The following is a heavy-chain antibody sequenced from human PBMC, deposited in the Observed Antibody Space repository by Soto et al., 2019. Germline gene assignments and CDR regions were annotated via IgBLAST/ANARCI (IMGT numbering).Heavy chain of an antibody. CDR1: GGSFSGYY. Sequence: QVQLQQWGAGLLKPSETLSLTCAVYGGSFSGYYWSWIRQPPGKGLEWIGEINHSGSTNYNPSLKSRVTISVDTSKKQFSLKLRSVTAAETAVYYCARGQRIQLWLGRSYYFDYWGQGTLVTVSS. V-gene: IGHV4-34*01. CDR3: ARGQRIQLWLGRSYYFDY. J-gene: IGHJ4*02. CDR2: INHSGST. D-gene: IGHD5-18*01.